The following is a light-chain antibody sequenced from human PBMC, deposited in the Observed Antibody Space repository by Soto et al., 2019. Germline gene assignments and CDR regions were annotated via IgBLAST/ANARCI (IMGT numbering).Light chain of an antibody. J-gene: IGKJ4*01. CDR2: GAS. Sequence: DIVLTQSPGTVSLSPGKSATLFCRASQNVSSTSLAWYQQKPGQAPRLLIYGASSRATDIPDRFGGSGSGTNFALIITRLEPEDFAVYYCQQYGSSPLTFGGGTKVEIK. CDR3: QQYGSSPLT. V-gene: IGKV3-20*01. CDR1: QNVSSTS.